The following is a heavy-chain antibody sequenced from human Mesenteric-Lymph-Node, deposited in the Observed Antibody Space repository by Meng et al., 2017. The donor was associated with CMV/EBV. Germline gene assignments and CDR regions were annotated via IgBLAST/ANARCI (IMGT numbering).Heavy chain of an antibody. Sequence: ASVKVSCKASGYTFTSYGISWVRQAPGQGLEWMGWINPNSGGTNYAQKFQGRVTMTRDTSISTAYMELSRLRSDDTAVYYCARDTSSSVIGYWGQGTLVTVSS. CDR1: GYTFTSYG. CDR3: ARDTSSSVIGY. D-gene: IGHD6-6*01. J-gene: IGHJ4*02. V-gene: IGHV1-2*02. CDR2: INPNSGGT.